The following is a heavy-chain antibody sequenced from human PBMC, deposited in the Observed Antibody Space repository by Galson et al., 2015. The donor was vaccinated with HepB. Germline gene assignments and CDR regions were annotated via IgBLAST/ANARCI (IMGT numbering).Heavy chain of an antibody. CDR1: GFSLSTSGMC. V-gene: IGHV2-70*11. Sequence: PALVKPTQTLTLTCTFSGFSLSTSGMCVSWIRQPPGKALEWLARIDWDDDKYYSTSLKTRLTISKDTSKNQVVLTMTNMDPVDTATYYCARLQVRGVKGYYYYGMDVWGQGTTVTVSS. CDR3: ARLQVRGVKGYYYYGMDV. CDR2: IDWDDDK. D-gene: IGHD3-10*01. J-gene: IGHJ6*02.